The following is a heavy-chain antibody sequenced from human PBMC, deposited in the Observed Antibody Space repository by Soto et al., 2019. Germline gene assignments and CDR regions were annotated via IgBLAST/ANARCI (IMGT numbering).Heavy chain of an antibody. V-gene: IGHV3-7*01. D-gene: IGHD2-15*01. CDR2: IKQDGSEK. CDR3: ARDAPGGYYNY. CDR1: GFIFSSYW. J-gene: IGHJ4*02. Sequence: GGSLRLSCAASGFIFSSYWMYWVRQAPGKGLEWVANIKQDGSEKYYVDSVKGRFTISRDNAKNSLYLQMNSLRAEDTALYYCARDAPGGYYNYWGQGTLVTVSS.